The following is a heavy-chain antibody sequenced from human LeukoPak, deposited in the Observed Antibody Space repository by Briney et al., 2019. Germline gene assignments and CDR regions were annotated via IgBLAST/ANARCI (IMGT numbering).Heavy chain of an antibody. CDR1: GFTFSSHW. J-gene: IGHJ4*02. D-gene: IGHD3/OR15-3a*01. V-gene: IGHV3-7*03. Sequence: GGSLRLSCAASGFTFSSHWMSWVRQAPRKGLEWLANIKEDGSEKYYVDSVKGRFTISRDNAKNSLFLQMNSLRDEDTATYYCVRDLVWDTGRVNYWGQGTLVTVSS. CDR3: VRDLVWDTGRVNY. CDR2: IKEDGSEK.